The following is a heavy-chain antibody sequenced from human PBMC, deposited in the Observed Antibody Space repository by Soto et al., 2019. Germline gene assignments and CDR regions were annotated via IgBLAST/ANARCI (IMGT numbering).Heavy chain of an antibody. CDR3: ARDPATGTLTTSGGSPATDTVGWFDP. Sequence: QVQLVESGGGVVQPGRSLRLSCAASGFTFSSYAMHWVRQAPGKGLEWVAVISYDGSNKYYADSVKGRFTISRDNSKNTLYLQMNSLRAEDTAVYYCARDPATGTLTTSGGSPATDTVGWFDPWGQGTLVTVSS. V-gene: IGHV3-30-3*01. J-gene: IGHJ5*02. D-gene: IGHD4-4*01. CDR1: GFTFSSYA. CDR2: ISYDGSNK.